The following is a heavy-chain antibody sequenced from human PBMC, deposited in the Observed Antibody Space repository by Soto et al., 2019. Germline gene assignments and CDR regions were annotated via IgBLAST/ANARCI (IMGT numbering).Heavy chain of an antibody. CDR1: GGSISSYY. V-gene: IGHV4-59*01. CDR3: ARGSVVGSFDY. J-gene: IGHJ4*02. CDR2: IYYSGST. Sequence: QVQLQESGPGLVKPSETLSLTCTVSGGSISSYYWSWIRQPPGKGLEWIGYIYYSGSTNYNPSLRSRVTISLDTSKNQFSLKLSSVTAADTAVYYCARGSVVGSFDYWGQGTLVTVSS. D-gene: IGHD6-19*01.